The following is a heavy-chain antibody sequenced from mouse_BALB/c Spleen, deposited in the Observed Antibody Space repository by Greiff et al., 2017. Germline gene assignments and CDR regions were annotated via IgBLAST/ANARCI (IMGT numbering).Heavy chain of an antibody. CDR1: GFTFSSYT. CDR2: ISSGGGNT. J-gene: IGHJ1*01. V-gene: IGHV5-9*03. Sequence: EVQRVESGGGLVKPGGSLKLSCAASGFTFSSYTMSWVRQTPEKRLEWVATISSGGGNTYYPDSVKGRFTISRDNAKNNRYLQMSSLRSEDTALYYCSSLTTVVGRYFDVWGAGTTVTVSS. CDR3: SSLTTVVGRYFDV. D-gene: IGHD1-1*01.